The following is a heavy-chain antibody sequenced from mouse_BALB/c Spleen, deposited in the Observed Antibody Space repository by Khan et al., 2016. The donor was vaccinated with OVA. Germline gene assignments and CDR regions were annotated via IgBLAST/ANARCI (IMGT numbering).Heavy chain of an antibody. D-gene: IGHD1-1*01. CDR1: GDSITSGF. J-gene: IGHJ4*01. V-gene: IGHV3-8*02. Sequence: VQLKESGPSLVKPSQTLSLTCSVTGDSITSGFWNWIRKFPGNKFEYMGYVTYSGNTYYNPPLKSRISITRDTSKSQYYLQLNSVTTEDTATYFCARSYGSWAMDYWGQGTSVTVSS. CDR3: ARSYGSWAMDY. CDR2: VTYSGNT.